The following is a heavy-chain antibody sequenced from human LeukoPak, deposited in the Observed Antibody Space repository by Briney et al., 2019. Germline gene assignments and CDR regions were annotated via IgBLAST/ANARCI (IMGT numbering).Heavy chain of an antibody. Sequence: SETLSLTCTVSGGSISSYYWSWIRQPPGKGLEWIGYIYYSGSTNYNPSLKSRVTISVDMSKNQFSLKLSSVTVADTAVYYCARDLGAKFDPWGQGTLVTVSS. J-gene: IGHJ5*02. V-gene: IGHV4-59*01. CDR2: IYYSGST. CDR3: ARDLGAKFDP. CDR1: GGSISSYY. D-gene: IGHD1-26*01.